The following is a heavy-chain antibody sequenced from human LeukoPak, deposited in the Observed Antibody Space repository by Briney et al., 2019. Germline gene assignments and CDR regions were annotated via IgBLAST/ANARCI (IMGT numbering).Heavy chain of an antibody. Sequence: SETLSLTRTVSGAPSVISTYYWSWIRQPPGKGLEWIGSVYYSGSTYYNPSLKSRVTISVDTSKNQFSLKLSSVTAADTAVYYCARLVVVVAAAIDYWGQGTLVTVSS. J-gene: IGHJ4*02. CDR1: GAPSVISTYY. V-gene: IGHV4-39*01. CDR2: VYYSGST. CDR3: ARLVVVVAAAIDY. D-gene: IGHD2-15*01.